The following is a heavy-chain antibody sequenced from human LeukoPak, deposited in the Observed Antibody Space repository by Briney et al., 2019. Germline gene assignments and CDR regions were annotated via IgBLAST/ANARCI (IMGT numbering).Heavy chain of an antibody. V-gene: IGHV3-30*18. J-gene: IGHJ4*02. Sequence: GGSLRLSCAASGFTFSSYGMHWVRQAPGKGLEWVAVISYDGSNKYYADSVKGRFTISRDNSKNTLYLQMNSLRAEATAVYYCAKDLAVYAGEGCDYWGQGTLVTVSS. CDR1: GFTFSSYG. CDR2: ISYDGSNK. CDR3: AKDLAVYAGEGCDY. D-gene: IGHD2/OR15-2a*01.